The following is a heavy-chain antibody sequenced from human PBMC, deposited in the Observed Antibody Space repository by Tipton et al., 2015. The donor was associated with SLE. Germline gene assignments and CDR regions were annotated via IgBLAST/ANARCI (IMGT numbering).Heavy chain of an antibody. Sequence: PGLVKPSETLSLTCAVFGGSFSGYYWTWIRQPPGRGLEWIASIYYSGSTYYNSSLKSRLRISLDASKKHFSVTLTSVTAADTAMYYCAGTSLTSPTYWSQGTLVTVAS. V-gene: IGHV4-59*12. CDR3: AGTSLTSPTY. D-gene: IGHD2-2*01. J-gene: IGHJ4*02. CDR2: IYYSGST. CDR1: GGSFSGYY.